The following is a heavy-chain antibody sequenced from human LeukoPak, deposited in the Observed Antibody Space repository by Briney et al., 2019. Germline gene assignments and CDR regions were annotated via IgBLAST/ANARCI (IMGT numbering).Heavy chain of an antibody. CDR2: IYSAGST. D-gene: IGHD4-17*01. CDR1: GLTASTNY. J-gene: IGHJ4*02. V-gene: IGHV3-53*01. Sequence: PRRSLRPSCAPSGLTASTNYISCVRQAPEKGLEWVSGIYSAGSTCYADSVKRRFAISRDNSRNTLYLQMNSLRAEDTAVYYCAREGPYKDYGDDPYFDYWGQGTLVTVSS. CDR3: AREGPYKDYGDDPYFDY.